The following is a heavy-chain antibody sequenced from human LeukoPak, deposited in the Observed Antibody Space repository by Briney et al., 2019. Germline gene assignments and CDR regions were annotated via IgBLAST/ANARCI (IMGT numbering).Heavy chain of an antibody. D-gene: IGHD3-10*01. CDR1: GGSFSNYY. Sequence: SETLSLTCTVSGGSFSNYYWTWIRQSPGRGLEWIGYIFYSGDTNYNPSLKSRVTMSLDRSKNQFSLKLSSVTAADTAVYYCARSVLLWLGELFPSYYMDVWGKGTTVTVSS. CDR2: IFYSGDT. V-gene: IGHV4-59*12. J-gene: IGHJ6*03. CDR3: ARSVLLWLGELFPSYYMDV.